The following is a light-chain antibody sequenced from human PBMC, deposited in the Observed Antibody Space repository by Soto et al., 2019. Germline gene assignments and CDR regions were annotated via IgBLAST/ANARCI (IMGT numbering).Light chain of an antibody. J-gene: IGKJ4*01. Sequence: EFVLTQSPGTLSLSRGERATLSCRASQSVSTYLAWYQHKAGQAPRLLIYDASNRASGVPARFSGSGSETDFTLTIDSLEPEDSAIYFCQERSKWPSLSFGGGTKVDI. CDR3: QERSKWPSLS. V-gene: IGKV3-11*01. CDR1: QSVSTY. CDR2: DAS.